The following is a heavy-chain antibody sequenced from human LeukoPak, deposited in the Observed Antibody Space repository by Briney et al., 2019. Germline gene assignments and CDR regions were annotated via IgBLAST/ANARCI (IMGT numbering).Heavy chain of an antibody. D-gene: IGHD1-26*01. CDR1: GGSVSNYY. J-gene: IGHJ4*02. CDR2: IYYSGST. Sequence: SETLSLTCTVSGGSVSNYYWSWFRQPPGKGLEWIGYIYYSGSTKYNPSLKSRVTISVDTSKNQSSLKLSSVTAADTAVYYCARHLPKWGWDYWGQGTLVTVSS. CDR3: ARHLPKWGWDY. V-gene: IGHV4-59*08.